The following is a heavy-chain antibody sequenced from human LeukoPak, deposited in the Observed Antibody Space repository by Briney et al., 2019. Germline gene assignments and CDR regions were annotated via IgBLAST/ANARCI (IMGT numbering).Heavy chain of an antibody. CDR3: ARYSGTTNVFDY. CDR2: INAGGGSP. CDR1: GYSFTSFY. J-gene: IGHJ4*02. V-gene: IGHV1-46*01. D-gene: IGHD1-26*01. Sequence: ASVKVFCKASGYSFTSFYIHWVRQAPGQGLEWMGIINAGGGSPRYAQKFQGRVTMTRGTSTSTVFMELSSLRSEDTAVYYCARYSGTTNVFDYWGQGTLVTVSS.